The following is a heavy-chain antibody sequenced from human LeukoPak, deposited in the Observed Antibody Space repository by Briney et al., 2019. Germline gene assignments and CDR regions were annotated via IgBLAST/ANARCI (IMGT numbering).Heavy chain of an antibody. D-gene: IGHD4-23*01. CDR1: GFTFSTSW. CDR2: IDTDGSST. Sequence: GGSLRLSCAASGFTFSTSWMLWVRQPPGKGLVWVSRIDTDGSSTTYADSVKGRFTVSRDNAKNTLYLQMSSLRAEDTAVYYCATVGLMYGGDSKRAFDSWGQGTLVTVSS. J-gene: IGHJ4*02. CDR3: ATVGLMYGGDSKRAFDS. V-gene: IGHV3-74*01.